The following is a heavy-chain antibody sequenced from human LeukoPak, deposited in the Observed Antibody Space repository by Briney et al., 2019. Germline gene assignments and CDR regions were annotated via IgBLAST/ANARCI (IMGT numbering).Heavy chain of an antibody. V-gene: IGHV4-39*01. CDR3: ASLKRKIGYCTNGVCYSGLDY. CDR1: GGSISSSSYY. CDR2: IYYSGST. Sequence: SETLSLTCTVSGGSISSSSYYWGWIRQPPGKGLEWIGSIYYSGSTYYNPSLKSRVTISVDTSKSHFSLKLSSVTAADTAVYYCASLKRKIGYCTNGVCYSGLDYWGQGTLVTVSS. D-gene: IGHD2-8*01. J-gene: IGHJ4*02.